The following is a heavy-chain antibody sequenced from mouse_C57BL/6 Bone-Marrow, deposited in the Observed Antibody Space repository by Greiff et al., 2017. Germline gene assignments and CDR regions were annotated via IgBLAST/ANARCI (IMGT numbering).Heavy chain of an antibody. CDR3: TDYYSMDY. J-gene: IGHJ4*01. CDR1: GFTFSNYW. Sequence: EVKVEESGGGLVQPGGSMKLSCVASGFTFSNYWMNWVRQSPEKGLEWVAQIRLKSDNYATHYADSVKGRFTISRDDSKSRVYLQMNNLRTDDTGIYYCTDYYSMDYWGQGTSVTVSS. V-gene: IGHV6-3*01. CDR2: IRLKSDNYAT.